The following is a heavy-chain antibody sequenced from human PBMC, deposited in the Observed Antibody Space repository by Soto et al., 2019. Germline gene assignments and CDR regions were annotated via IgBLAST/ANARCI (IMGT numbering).Heavy chain of an antibody. CDR1: GYTFTGYY. CDR3: ARGTTVTTLFYYYYGMDV. J-gene: IGHJ6*02. Sequence: ASVKVSCKASGYTFTGYYMHWVRQAPGQGLEWMGWINPNSGGTNYAQKFQGWVTMTRDTSISTAYMELSRLRSDDTAVYYCARGTTVTTLFYYYYGMDVWGQGTTVTVSS. CDR2: INPNSGGT. V-gene: IGHV1-2*04. D-gene: IGHD4-17*01.